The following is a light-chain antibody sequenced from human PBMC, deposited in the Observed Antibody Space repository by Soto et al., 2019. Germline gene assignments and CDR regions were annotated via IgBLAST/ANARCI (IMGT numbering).Light chain of an antibody. Sequence: QSVLTQPPSASGTPGQRVTISCSGSSSNIGSSFVYWYRQLPGTAPKLLINRNNERPSGVPDRISGSKSGTSASLAISGLRSEDEGDYYCAAWDDSLSGVVFGAGTKLTVL. J-gene: IGLJ1*01. CDR3: AAWDDSLSGVV. V-gene: IGLV1-47*01. CDR1: SSNIGSSF. CDR2: RNN.